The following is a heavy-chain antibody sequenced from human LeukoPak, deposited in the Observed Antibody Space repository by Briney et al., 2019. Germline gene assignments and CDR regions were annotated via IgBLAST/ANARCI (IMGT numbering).Heavy chain of an antibody. CDR2: XXXXXXT. D-gene: IGHD3-10*01. V-gene: IGHV4-34*01. CDR3: ARGLRSTTYYYGSGSYSGYGMDV. J-gene: IGHJ6*04. CDR1: GGSFSGYY. Sequence: YGGSFSGYYWRWIRQPPGKGLXXXXXXXXXXXTNYNPSLKRGVTISVDTSKNQFSLKLSSVTAADTAVYYCARGLRSTTYYYGSGSYSGYGMDVWGKGTTVTVSS.